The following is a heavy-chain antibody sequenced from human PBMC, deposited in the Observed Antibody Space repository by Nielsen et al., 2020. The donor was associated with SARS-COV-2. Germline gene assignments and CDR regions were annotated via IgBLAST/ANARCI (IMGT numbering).Heavy chain of an antibody. CDR2: ISSSSSYT. CDR1: GFTVSSNY. CDR3: ARGGSGWSFDI. D-gene: IGHD6-19*01. V-gene: IGHV3-11*05. J-gene: IGHJ3*02. Sequence: GESLKISCAASGFTVSSNYMSWVRQAPGKGLEWVSYISSSSSYTNYADSVKGRFTISRDNAKNSLYLQMNSLRAEDTAVYYCARGGSGWSFDIWGQGTMVTVSS.